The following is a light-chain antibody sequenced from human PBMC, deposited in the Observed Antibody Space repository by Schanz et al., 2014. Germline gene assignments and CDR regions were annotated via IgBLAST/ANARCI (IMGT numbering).Light chain of an antibody. CDR3: MKGAHWPAT. J-gene: IGKJ5*01. Sequence: DVVMPQSPLSLPVTLGQPASISCRSSQSLRHSDGNTYLIWFQQRPGQSPRRLIYKVSNRDSGDREIFGGGGSDIYFTQKTSRGEVEDVGFYYGMKGAHWPATFGQGTRLEIQ. CDR2: KVS. CDR1: QSLRHSDGNTY. V-gene: IGKV2-30*02.